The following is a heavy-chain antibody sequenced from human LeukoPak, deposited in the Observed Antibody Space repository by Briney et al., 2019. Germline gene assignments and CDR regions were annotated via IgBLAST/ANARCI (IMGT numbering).Heavy chain of an antibody. V-gene: IGHV4-4*07. Sequence: SETLSLTCTVSGGSISRYYWNWIRQPAGKGLEWIGRIHTSGSTNYNPSLKSRVTMSVDTSKNKFSLKLSSVTAADTAVYYCARVICSGGSCRFDYWGQGTLVTVSS. D-gene: IGHD2-15*01. CDR1: GGSISRYY. CDR3: ARVICSGGSCRFDY. CDR2: IHTSGST. J-gene: IGHJ4*02.